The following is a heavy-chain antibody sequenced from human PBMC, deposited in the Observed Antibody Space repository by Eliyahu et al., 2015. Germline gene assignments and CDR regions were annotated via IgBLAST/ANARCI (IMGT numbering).Heavy chain of an antibody. J-gene: IGHJ4*02. CDR1: GFSLNTFGVG. CDR2: IYWDDDR. Sequence: QITLKESGPTLVKPTQTLTLTCDFSGFSLNTFGVGVGWVRQPPGKALEWLGLIYWDDDRRYNPSLKSRLTIAKDTSINQVVLRMTNMDPADTATYWCAHRSVTAVLSVPFDHWGPGTLVTVSS. V-gene: IGHV2-5*02. CDR3: AHRSVTAVLSVPFDH. D-gene: IGHD2-21*02.